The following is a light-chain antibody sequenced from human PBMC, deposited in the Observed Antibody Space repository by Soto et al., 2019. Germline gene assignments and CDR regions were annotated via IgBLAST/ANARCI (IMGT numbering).Light chain of an antibody. CDR3: MQALQTPT. J-gene: IGKJ4*01. CDR1: QSLLHSNGYNY. Sequence: DIVMTQSPLSLPVTAGEPASISCRSSQSLLHSNGYNYLDWYLQKPGQSPQLLIYLGSNRASGVPDRFSGSGSGTDFTLKISKVEAEDVGVYYCMQALQTPTFGGGTKVEI. V-gene: IGKV2-28*01. CDR2: LGS.